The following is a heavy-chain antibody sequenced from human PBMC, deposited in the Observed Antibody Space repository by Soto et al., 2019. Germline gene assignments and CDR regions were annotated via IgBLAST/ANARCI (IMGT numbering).Heavy chain of an antibody. D-gene: IGHD6-6*01. J-gene: IGHJ6*03. CDR3: ARILSAPPHYHYYYMDL. V-gene: IGHV4-59*08. Sequence: SETLSLTFAVYGGSFSGYYWSWIRQSPGKGLEWIGYIYYSGSPTYNQSLKSRVTISTDTSKNQFSLKVDSVTAADTAVYYCARILSAPPHYHYYYMDLWGKGASVTVSS. CDR1: GGSFSGYY. CDR2: IYYSGSP.